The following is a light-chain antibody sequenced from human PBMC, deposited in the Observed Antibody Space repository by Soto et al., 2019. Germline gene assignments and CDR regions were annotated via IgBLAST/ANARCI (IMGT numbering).Light chain of an antibody. Sequence: IRMTPFPSSLPSLPGDEVPIPFWASQGIKTWLAWYQQKPGEAPKLLIYAASTLQSGVPSRFSGSGSGTDFTLTISSLQPEDFGIYFCQKAISLPLTFGGGNKVDIK. CDR2: AAS. CDR1: QGIKTW. V-gene: IGKV1-12*01. CDR3: QKAISLPLT. J-gene: IGKJ4*01.